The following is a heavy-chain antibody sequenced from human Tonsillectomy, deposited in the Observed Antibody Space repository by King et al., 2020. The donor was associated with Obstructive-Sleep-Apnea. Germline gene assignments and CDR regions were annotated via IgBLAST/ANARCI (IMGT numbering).Heavy chain of an antibody. CDR2: ISPDGRNK. D-gene: IGHD5-18*01. J-gene: IGHJ6*02. Sequence: QVQLVESGGGVVQPGRSLRLSCAASGFTFSTYAMHWVRQAPGKGLEWVAVISPDGRNKYYADSVKGRFTISRDNSKNTLYLQMNSLRPEDTAVYYCARAGLENAAMVVVYHYCGMDVWGQGTTVTVS. CDR1: GFTFSTYA. V-gene: IGHV3-30*04. CDR3: ARAGLENAAMVVVYHYCGMDV.